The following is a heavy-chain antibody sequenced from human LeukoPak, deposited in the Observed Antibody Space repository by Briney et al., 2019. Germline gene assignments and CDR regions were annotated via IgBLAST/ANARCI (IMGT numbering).Heavy chain of an antibody. J-gene: IGHJ3*02. V-gene: IGHV4-34*01. CDR1: GGSFSGYY. D-gene: IGHD3-22*01. CDR3: ARETYYYDSSGYYHNAFDI. Sequence: PSETLSLTCAVYGGSFSGYYWSWIRQPPGKGLEWIGEINHSGSTNYNPSLKSRVTISVDTSKNQFSLKLSSVTAADTAVYYCARETYYYDSSGYYHNAFDIWGQGTMVTVSS. CDR2: INHSGST.